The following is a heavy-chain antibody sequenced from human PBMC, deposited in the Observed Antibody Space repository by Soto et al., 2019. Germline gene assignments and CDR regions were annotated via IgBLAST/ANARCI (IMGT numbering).Heavy chain of an antibody. Sequence: ILSLTCSVAGVTISSAAYCWSWIRQHPGKGLEWIGYISHSGSTYYNPSLKSRVIISVDTSKNQFSLSLTSVTAADTAVYYCAREYTYGSNFFDCWGQGALVTVSS. J-gene: IGHJ4*02. CDR1: GVTISSAAYC. CDR2: ISHSGST. CDR3: AREYTYGSNFFDC. D-gene: IGHD5-18*01. V-gene: IGHV4-31*03.